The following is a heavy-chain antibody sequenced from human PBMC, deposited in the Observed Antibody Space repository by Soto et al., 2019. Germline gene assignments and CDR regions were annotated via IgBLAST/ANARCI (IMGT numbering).Heavy chain of an antibody. J-gene: IGHJ5*02. V-gene: IGHV5-51*01. D-gene: IGHD2-2*01. Sequence: GESLKISCKGSGYSFTSYWIGWVRQMPGKGLEWMGIIYPGDSDTRYSPSFQGQVTISADKSISTAYLQWSSLKASDTAMYYCAKSIVVEQNWFDPWSQGTLVTVSS. CDR2: IYPGDSDT. CDR3: AKSIVVEQNWFDP. CDR1: GYSFTSYW.